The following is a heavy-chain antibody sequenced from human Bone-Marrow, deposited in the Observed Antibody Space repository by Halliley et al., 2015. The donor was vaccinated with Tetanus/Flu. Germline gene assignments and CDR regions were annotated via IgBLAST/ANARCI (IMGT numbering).Heavy chain of an antibody. V-gene: IGHV4-4*02. CDR3: AKQSPVPMGTWFAP. CDR1: GGSINSTNW. Sequence: TLSLTCTVSGGSINSTNWWSWVRQPPGKGLEWIGEIFHSGSSSYNPSLKSRVTMSVDRSRNQFSLRLRSVTAADTAVYYCAKQSPVPMGTWFAPWGQGTLVTASS. CDR2: IFHSGSS. J-gene: IGHJ5*02. D-gene: IGHD4-17*01.